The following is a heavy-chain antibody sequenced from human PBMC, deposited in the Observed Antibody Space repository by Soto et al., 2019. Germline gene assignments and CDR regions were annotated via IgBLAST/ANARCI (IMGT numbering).Heavy chain of an antibody. CDR1: GLPFSASG. D-gene: IGHD1-26*01. Sequence: QAQLVESGGGVVLSGRSLRLSCAASGLPFSASGMHWVRQAPGKGLEWVAMIWSDGSKEYYADSVKGRFTITRDNSKNMIFLQMDSLRAEDTAVYYCARDKGTTCLDTWGQGNMVTVSS. CDR3: ARDKGTTCLDT. CDR2: IWSDGSKE. V-gene: IGHV3-33*01. J-gene: IGHJ5*02.